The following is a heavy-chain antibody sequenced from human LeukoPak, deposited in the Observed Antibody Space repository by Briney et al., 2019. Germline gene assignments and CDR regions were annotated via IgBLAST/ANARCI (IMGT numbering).Heavy chain of an antibody. CDR3: ARDGNYDSTGGTAY. D-gene: IGHD3-22*01. CDR1: GFAFSSFT. J-gene: IGHJ4*02. Sequence: GGSLRLSCVASGFAFSSFTMNWVRQAPGKGLEWVSSISSSSSYIYYADSVKGRFTISRDNAKNSLYLQMNSLRAEDTAVYYRARDGNYDSTGGTAYWGQGTLVTVSS. V-gene: IGHV3-21*01. CDR2: ISSSSSYI.